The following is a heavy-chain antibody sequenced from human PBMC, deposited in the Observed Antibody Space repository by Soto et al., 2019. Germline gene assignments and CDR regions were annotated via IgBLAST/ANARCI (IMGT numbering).Heavy chain of an antibody. J-gene: IGHJ6*02. Sequence: QVQLVESGGGVVQPGRSLRLSCAASGFTFSSYAMHWVRQAPGKGLEWVAVISSDGSNKYYADSVKGRFTISRDNSKNTLYLQMNSLRAEDTAVYYCASRSSGWYALPYYYYGMDVWGQGTTVTVSS. D-gene: IGHD6-19*01. CDR3: ASRSSGWYALPYYYYGMDV. CDR2: ISSDGSNK. V-gene: IGHV3-30-3*01. CDR1: GFTFSSYA.